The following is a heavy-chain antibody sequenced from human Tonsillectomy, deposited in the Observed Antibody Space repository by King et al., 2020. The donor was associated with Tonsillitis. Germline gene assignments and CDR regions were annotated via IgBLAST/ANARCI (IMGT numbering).Heavy chain of an antibody. V-gene: IGHV4-59*08. D-gene: IGHD2-21*02. Sequence: QLQESGPGLVKPSETLSLTCSVSGASISSYYWSWLRQPPGKGLEWLGYIYFSGSTKYNPSLKSRVTISVDTSKKQFSLKLSSVTAADTDVYYCARRVYCGGDCYSVDYWGQGTLVTVSA. CDR2: IYFSGST. CDR3: ARRVYCGGDCYSVDY. J-gene: IGHJ4*02. CDR1: GASISSYY.